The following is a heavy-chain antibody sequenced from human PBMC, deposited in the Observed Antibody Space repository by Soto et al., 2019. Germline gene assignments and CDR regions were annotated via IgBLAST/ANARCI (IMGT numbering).Heavy chain of an antibody. CDR3: ARHDSNGDFDH. CDR1: GYIFPIYH. Sequence: PGESLKISCEASGYIFPIYHISWVRQMPGKGLEWVGKIDPSDSRTMYRPSSRARITISVDKSINTAYLEWGRLKASDTAMYYCARHDSNGDFDHWGPGTLVTVSS. D-gene: IGHD2-8*01. CDR2: IDPSDSRT. V-gene: IGHV5-10-1*01. J-gene: IGHJ4*02.